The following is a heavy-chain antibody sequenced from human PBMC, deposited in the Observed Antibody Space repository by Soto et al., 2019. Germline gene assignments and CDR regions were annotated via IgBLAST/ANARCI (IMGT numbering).Heavy chain of an antibody. CDR2: IYYSGIT. V-gene: IGHV4-59*01. CDR1: GGSISSYY. D-gene: IGHD1-20*01. CDR3: ARYKSNDYYGMDV. Sequence: QVQLQESGPGLVKPSETLSLTCTVSGGSISSYYWSWIRQPPGKGLEWIGYIYYSGITNYNPSLKTRVTISVDTSKNQFSLKLSSVTAADTAVYYCARYKSNDYYGMDVWGQGTTVTVS. J-gene: IGHJ6*02.